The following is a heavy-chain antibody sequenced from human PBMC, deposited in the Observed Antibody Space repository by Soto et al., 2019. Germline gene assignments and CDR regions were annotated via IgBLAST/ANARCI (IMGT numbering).Heavy chain of an antibody. CDR1: GGSFSGYY. J-gene: IGHJ4*02. D-gene: IGHD4-17*01. CDR3: ASIPHNGLPPRFSPEY. Sequence: PSETLSLTCAVYGGSFSGYYWSWIRQPTGKGLEWIGEINHSGSTNYNPSLKSRVTISVETSKNQFSLKLSPVTAADTAVYYCASIPHNGLPPRFSPEYWGQGTLVTVSS. CDR2: INHSGST. V-gene: IGHV4-34*01.